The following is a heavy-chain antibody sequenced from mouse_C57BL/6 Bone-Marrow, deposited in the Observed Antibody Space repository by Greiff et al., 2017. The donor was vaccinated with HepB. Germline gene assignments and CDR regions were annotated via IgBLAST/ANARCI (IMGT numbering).Heavy chain of an antibody. D-gene: IGHD1-1*01. CDR2: IDPSDSYT. CDR3: ARERVLLRLVATSGMDY. V-gene: IGHV1-50*01. Sequence: QVQLQQPGAELVKPGASVKLSCKASGYTFTSYWMQWVKQRPGQGLEWIGEIDPSDSYTNYNQKFKGKATLTVDTSSSTAYMQLSSLTSEDSAVYYCARERVLLRLVATSGMDYWGQGTSVTVSS. J-gene: IGHJ4*01. CDR1: GYTFTSYW.